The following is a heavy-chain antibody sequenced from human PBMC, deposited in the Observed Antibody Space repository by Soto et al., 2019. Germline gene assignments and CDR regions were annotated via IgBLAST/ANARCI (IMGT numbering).Heavy chain of an antibody. Sequence: PGGSLRLSCAASGFTLRNSRMSWVRQAPGKGLEWVANIKQDGSDTYYVDSVKGRFTISRDNAKNSLYLQMNSLRAEDTAVYYCARDADILTGSDAFDICGQRTMVSVSS. D-gene: IGHD3-9*01. CDR1: GFTLRNSR. CDR3: ARDADILTGSDAFDI. CDR2: IKQDGSDT. V-gene: IGHV3-7*05. J-gene: IGHJ3*02.